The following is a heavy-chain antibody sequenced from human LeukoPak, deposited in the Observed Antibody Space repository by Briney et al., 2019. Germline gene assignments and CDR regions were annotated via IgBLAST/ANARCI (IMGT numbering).Heavy chain of an antibody. D-gene: IGHD3-3*01. CDR3: ARGFLEWLLYRNWFDL. J-gene: IGHJ5*02. CDR2: IIPIFGTA. V-gene: IGHV1-69*01. Sequence: GSSVKVSCKASGGTFSSYAISWVRQAPGQGLEWMGGIIPIFGTANYAQKFQGRVTITADESTSTAYMELSSLRSEDTAVYYCARGFLEWLLYRNWFDLWGQRTLVTVSS. CDR1: GGTFSSYA.